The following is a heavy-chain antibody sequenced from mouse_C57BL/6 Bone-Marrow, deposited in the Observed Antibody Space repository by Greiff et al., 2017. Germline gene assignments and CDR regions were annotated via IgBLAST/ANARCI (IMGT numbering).Heavy chain of an antibody. Sequence: QVQLKESDAELVKPGASVKISCKVSGYTFTDHTIHWMKQRPEQGLEWIGYIYPRDGSTKYNEKFKGKATLTADKSSSTVYMELSRLTSEDSAVYFCARHEGEVYYGSSWFAYWGQGTLVTVSA. CDR1: GYTFTDHT. D-gene: IGHD1-1*01. J-gene: IGHJ3*01. CDR2: IYPRDGST. CDR3: ARHEGEVYYGSSWFAY. V-gene: IGHV1-78*01.